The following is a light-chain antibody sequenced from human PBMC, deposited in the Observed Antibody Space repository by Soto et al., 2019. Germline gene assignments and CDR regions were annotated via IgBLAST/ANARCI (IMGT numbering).Light chain of an antibody. CDR1: QSVSNY. J-gene: IGKJ1*01. CDR3: QQRSNSPPWT. CDR2: DAS. Sequence: EIVLTQSPATLSLSPGERATLSCRASQSVSNYLAWYQQKPGQAPRLLIYDASNRATGIPARFSGSGSGTDLTLTISSLEPEDFAVYYCQQRSNSPPWTFGQGTKVEIK. V-gene: IGKV3-11*01.